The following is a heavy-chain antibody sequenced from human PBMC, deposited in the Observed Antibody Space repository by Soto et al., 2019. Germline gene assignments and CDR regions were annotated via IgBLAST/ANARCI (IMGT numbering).Heavy chain of an antibody. J-gene: IGHJ4*02. Sequence: QVPLVESGGGVVQPGRSLRLSCAASGFTFSSYAMHWVRQAPGKGLEWVAVISYDGSNKYYADSVKGRFTISRDNSKNTLYLQMNSLRAEDTAVYYCAGEMATIMWGQGTLVTVSS. CDR2: ISYDGSNK. V-gene: IGHV3-30-3*01. CDR3: AGEMATIM. D-gene: IGHD5-12*01. CDR1: GFTFSSYA.